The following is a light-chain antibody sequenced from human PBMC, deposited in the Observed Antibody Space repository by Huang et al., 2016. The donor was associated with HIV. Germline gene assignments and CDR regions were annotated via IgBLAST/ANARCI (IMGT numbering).Light chain of an antibody. Sequence: EIVLTQSPGTLSLSPGERVTLSCRASQSVSSGYLAWYQQKPGQAPRLLIYGASSRATGIPDRFIGSGSGTDFTLTISRLEPEDFAVYYCQQYARPPLTFGGGTKVEIK. CDR3: QQYARPPLT. CDR2: GAS. CDR1: QSVSSGY. J-gene: IGKJ4*01. V-gene: IGKV3-20*01.